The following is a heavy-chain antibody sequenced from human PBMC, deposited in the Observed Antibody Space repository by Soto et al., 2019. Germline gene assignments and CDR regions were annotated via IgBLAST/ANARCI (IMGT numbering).Heavy chain of an antibody. CDR1: GFTASNYA. CDR2: ISDSGRSA. CDR3: AKDAGPTGLVGHWID. J-gene: IGHJ4*02. D-gene: IGHD2-8*02. Sequence: PGGSLRLSCGASGFTASNYAMTWVRQAPGKGLQWVSTISDSGRSAYYADYVKGRFAISRDNSKNTLFLQMNDLRAEDTAVYFCAKDAGPTGLVGHWIDRGPGTLGTVSS. V-gene: IGHV3-23*01.